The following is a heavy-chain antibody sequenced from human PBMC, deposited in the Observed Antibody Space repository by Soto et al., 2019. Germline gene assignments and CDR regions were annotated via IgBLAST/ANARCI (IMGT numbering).Heavy chain of an antibody. CDR2: IKEDGSDM. D-gene: IGHD3-3*01. CDR1: GFTFSSFA. V-gene: IGHV3-7*01. CDR3: ATEVWVYYDFWSGYSDY. J-gene: IGHJ4*02. Sequence: GGSLRLSCAASGFTFSSFAVSWVRQAPGKGLEWVANIKEDGSDMYYVDSVKGRFTISRDNAKNSLYLQMNSLRAEDTAVYYCATEVWVYYDFWSGYSDYWGQGTLVTVS.